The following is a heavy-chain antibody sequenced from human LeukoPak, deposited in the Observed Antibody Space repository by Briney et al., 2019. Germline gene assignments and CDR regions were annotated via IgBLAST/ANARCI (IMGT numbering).Heavy chain of an antibody. V-gene: IGHV4-4*07. CDR2: IYSSGST. Sequence: SETLSLTCTVSGGSMNNYYWNWIRQPAGKGLEWIGHIYSSGSTNYSPPLKSRVTMSIDTSKNQFFLKLSSVTAADTAVYYCARRTDYWGQGTLVTVSS. CDR3: ARRTDY. D-gene: IGHD1-14*01. CDR1: GGSMNNYY. J-gene: IGHJ4*02.